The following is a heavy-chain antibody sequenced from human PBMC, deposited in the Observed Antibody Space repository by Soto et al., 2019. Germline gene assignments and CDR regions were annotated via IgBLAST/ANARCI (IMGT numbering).Heavy chain of an antibody. J-gene: IGHJ6*02. CDR2: IYYSGST. D-gene: IGHD5-12*01. Sequence: QVQLQESGPGLVKPSQNLSLTCTVSGGSISSGGYYWSWIRQHPGKGLEWIGYIYYSGSTYYNPSLKSRVTISVDTSKNQFSLKLSSVTAADTAVYYCARVMGYSGYDEYYYYYGMDVWGQGTTVTVSS. CDR3: ARVMGYSGYDEYYYYYGMDV. V-gene: IGHV4-31*03. CDR1: GGSISSGGYY.